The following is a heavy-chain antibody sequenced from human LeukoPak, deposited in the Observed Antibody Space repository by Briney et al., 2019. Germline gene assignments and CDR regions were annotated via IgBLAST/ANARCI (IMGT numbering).Heavy chain of an antibody. V-gene: IGHV3-64*04. J-gene: IGHJ4*02. CDR3: ARPYDTRGYFPDY. CDR2: ISGSGNGGSI. Sequence: GGSLRLSCSASGFVFSIYTMYWVRQAPGKGPEYVSTISGSGNGGSIYYADSVKGRFTISRDDSKSIVYLQMNGLRSEDTAVYYCARPYDTRGYFPDYWGQGTLVTVSS. D-gene: IGHD3-22*01. CDR1: GFVFSIYT.